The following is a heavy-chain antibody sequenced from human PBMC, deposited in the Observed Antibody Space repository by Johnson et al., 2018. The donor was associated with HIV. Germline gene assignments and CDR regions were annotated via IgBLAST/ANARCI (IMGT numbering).Heavy chain of an antibody. V-gene: IGHV3-64*01. CDR3: ARVGGWGAFDI. Sequence: VQLVESGGGLVQPGGSLRLSCAASGFTFSSYAMHWVRQAPGKGLEYVSAISSNGGSTYYANSVKGRFTISRDNSKNTLYLQMGSLRAEDTAVYYCARVGGWGAFDIWGQGTRVTVSS. D-gene: IGHD3-10*01. J-gene: IGHJ3*02. CDR2: ISSNGGST. CDR1: GFTFSSYA.